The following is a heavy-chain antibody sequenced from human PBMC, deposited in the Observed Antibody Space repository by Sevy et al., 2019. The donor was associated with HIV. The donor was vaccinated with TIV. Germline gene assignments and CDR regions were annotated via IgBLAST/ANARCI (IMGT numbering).Heavy chain of an antibody. J-gene: IGHJ4*01. V-gene: IGHV3-11*01. CDR3: ARVKRSGYYYYFDY. Sequence: GESLKISCAASGFTFSDYYMSWIRQAPGKGLEWVSYISSSGSTIYYADSVKGRFTISRDNAKNSLYLQMNSLRAEDTAVYYCARVKRSGYYYYFDYWGHGTLVTVSS. D-gene: IGHD3-22*01. CDR1: GFTFSDYY. CDR2: ISSSGSTI.